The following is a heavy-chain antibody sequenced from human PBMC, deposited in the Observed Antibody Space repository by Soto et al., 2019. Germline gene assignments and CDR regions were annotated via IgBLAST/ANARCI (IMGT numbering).Heavy chain of an antibody. J-gene: IGHJ3*02. CDR1: GFSVSDNY. V-gene: IGHV3-53*01. CDR2: LYAGGAT. CDR3: AVQRANGYGDPNDALDI. D-gene: IGHD4-17*01. Sequence: EVQLVESGGGLIQPGGSLRLSCAASGFSVSDNYMNWVRQAPGKGLQWVSLLYAGGATFYADSVKGRFTISRDSSKNTLYLQMDSLRDEDTAVYYCAVQRANGYGDPNDALDIWGQGTVVSVSS.